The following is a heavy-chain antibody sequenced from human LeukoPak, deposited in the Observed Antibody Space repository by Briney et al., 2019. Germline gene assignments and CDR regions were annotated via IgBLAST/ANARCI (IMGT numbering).Heavy chain of an antibody. CDR2: MYSGGST. V-gene: IGHV3-53*01. D-gene: IGHD2-2*01. CDR1: GFTVSSNY. CDR3: ARDRVVPAAKIPYWYFDL. Sequence: GGSLRLSCAASGFTVSSNYMSWVRQAPGKGLEWVSVMYSGGSTYYADSVKGRFTITRDNSKNTLYLQMNSLRAEDTAVYYCARDRVVPAAKIPYWYFDLWGRGTLVTVSS. J-gene: IGHJ2*01.